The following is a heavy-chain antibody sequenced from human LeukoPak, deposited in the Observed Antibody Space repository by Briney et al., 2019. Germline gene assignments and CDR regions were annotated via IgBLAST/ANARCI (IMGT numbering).Heavy chain of an antibody. Sequence: GGSLRLSCAASGFTFSSYWMSWVRQAPGEGREWVANIKQEGRERDYVDSVKGRFTISRDNAKNPLYLQMNSLRAEDTAVYYCAREYYDILTGYPSSFDYWGQGTLVTVSS. J-gene: IGHJ4*02. CDR2: IKQEGRER. CDR3: AREYYDILTGYPSSFDY. CDR1: GFTFSSYW. V-gene: IGHV3-7*03. D-gene: IGHD3-9*01.